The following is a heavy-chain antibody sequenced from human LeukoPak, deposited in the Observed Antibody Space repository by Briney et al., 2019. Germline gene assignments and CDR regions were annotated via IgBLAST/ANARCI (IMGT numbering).Heavy chain of an antibody. Sequence: GGSLRLSCAASGFTFSSYAVSWVRQAPGKGLEWVSAISGSGGSTYYADSVKGRFTISRDNSKNTLYLQMNSLRAEDTAVYYCAKDSTVAGFHYFDYWGQGTLVTVSS. J-gene: IGHJ4*02. V-gene: IGHV3-23*01. CDR2: ISGSGGST. CDR1: GFTFSSYA. D-gene: IGHD6-19*01. CDR3: AKDSTVAGFHYFDY.